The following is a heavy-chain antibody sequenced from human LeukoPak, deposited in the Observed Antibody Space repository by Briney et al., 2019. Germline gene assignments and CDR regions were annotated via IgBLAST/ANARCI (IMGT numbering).Heavy chain of an antibody. D-gene: IGHD1-26*01. V-gene: IGHV3-23*01. CDR1: GFTFRSYA. Sequence: PGGSLRLSCAASGFTFRSYAMAWVRQAPGKGREWVPAISGGAGKPYYADSVKGRFTISRDNSKNTLYLQMNSLRAEDTAVYYCAKDMKWEPRGEYALDYWGQGTLVTVSS. CDR2: ISGGAGKP. J-gene: IGHJ4*02. CDR3: AKDMKWEPRGEYALDY.